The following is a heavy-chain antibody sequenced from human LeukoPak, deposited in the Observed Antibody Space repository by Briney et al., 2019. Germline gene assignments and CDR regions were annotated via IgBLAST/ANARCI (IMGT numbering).Heavy chain of an antibody. Sequence: PGGSLRLSCAASGFTFSSYSMNWVRQAPAKRLEWVSYISSSSSTIYYADSVKGRFTISRDNAKNSLYLQMNSLRAEDTAVYYCARDRAGPHFDYWGQGTLVTVSS. J-gene: IGHJ4*02. CDR3: ARDRAGPHFDY. V-gene: IGHV3-48*01. CDR1: GFTFSSYS. D-gene: IGHD6-13*01. CDR2: ISSSSSTI.